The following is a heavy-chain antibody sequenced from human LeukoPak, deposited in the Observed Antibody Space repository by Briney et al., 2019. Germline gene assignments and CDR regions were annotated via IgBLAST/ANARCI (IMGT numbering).Heavy chain of an antibody. V-gene: IGHV4-34*01. J-gene: IGHJ4*02. Sequence: SETLSLTCAVYGGSFSGXXXXXXXQXXGKGLEWIGEINHRGSTKYNPSLKSRVXXXXDTSKNQFSLKLSSVTAADTAVYYCARVDDYWGQGTLVTVSS. CDR3: ARVDDY. CDR1: GGSFSGXX. CDR2: INHRGST.